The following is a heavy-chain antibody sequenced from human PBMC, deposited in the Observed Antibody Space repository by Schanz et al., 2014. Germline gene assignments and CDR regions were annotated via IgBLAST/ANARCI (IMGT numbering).Heavy chain of an antibody. CDR3: ARDLAFGGVYDRHSDS. CDR1: GFTFRTYG. CDR2: IRYDGSKI. Sequence: QVHLVESGGGVVQPGGSLSLSCAASGFTFRTYGMHWVRQAPGKGMEWVAFIRYDGSKIYYADSVKGRFTISRDNPKNTLSLQMNSLRVEDTAVYYCARDLAFGGVYDRHSDSWGQGTLVTVSS. J-gene: IGHJ4*02. V-gene: IGHV3-30*02. D-gene: IGHD3-16*01.